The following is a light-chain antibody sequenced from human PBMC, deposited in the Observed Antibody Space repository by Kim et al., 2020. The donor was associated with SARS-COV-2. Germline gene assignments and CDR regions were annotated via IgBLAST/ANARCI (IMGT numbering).Light chain of an antibody. Sequence: SYELTQPPSVSVSPGQTASITCSGDKLGDKYACWYQQKPGQSPVLVIYQDSKRPSGIPERFSGSNSGNTATLTISGTQAMDEADYYCRAWDSSTLYVFGT. V-gene: IGLV3-1*01. CDR1: KLGDKY. CDR2: QDS. CDR3: RAWDSSTLYV. J-gene: IGLJ1*01.